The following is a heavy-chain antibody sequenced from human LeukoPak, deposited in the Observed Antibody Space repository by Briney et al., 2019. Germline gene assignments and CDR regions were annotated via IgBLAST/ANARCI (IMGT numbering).Heavy chain of an antibody. CDR1: GFTFTSSA. CDR3: AAGWLWFGAPDAFDI. V-gene: IGHV1-58*02. D-gene: IGHD3-10*01. CDR2: IVVGSGNT. Sequence: ASVKVSCKASGFTFTSSAMQWVRQARGQRLEWIGWIVVGSGNTNYAQKFQERVTITRDMSTSTAYMELSSLRSEDTAVYYCAAGWLWFGAPDAFDIWGQGTMVTVSS. J-gene: IGHJ3*02.